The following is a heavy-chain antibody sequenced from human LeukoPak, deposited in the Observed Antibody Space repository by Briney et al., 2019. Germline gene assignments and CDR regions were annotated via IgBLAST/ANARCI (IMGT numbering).Heavy chain of an antibody. Sequence: PGGSLRLSCAASGFTFSTYWMSWVRQAPGKGLEWVANVKQDESEKSYVDSVKGRFTISRGNAKNSLYLQMNSLRAEDTAVYYCARNSGWYFNYWGQGTLVTVSS. CDR3: ARNSGWYFNY. CDR2: VKQDESEK. V-gene: IGHV3-7*03. CDR1: GFTFSTYW. J-gene: IGHJ4*02. D-gene: IGHD5-12*01.